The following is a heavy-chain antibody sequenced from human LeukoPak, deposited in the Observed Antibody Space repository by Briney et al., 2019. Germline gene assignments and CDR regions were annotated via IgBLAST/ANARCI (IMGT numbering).Heavy chain of an antibody. D-gene: IGHD6-13*01. CDR2: ISYDGSNK. J-gene: IGHJ4*02. V-gene: IGHV3-30*04. CDR3: ARDVGQQLVLDY. CDR1: GFTFCSYA. Sequence: GSLRLSCAASGFTFCSYAMHWVRQAPGKGLEWVAVISYDGSNKYYADSVKGRFTISRDNSKNTLYLQMNSLRAEDTAVYYCARDVGQQLVLDYWGQGTLVTVSS.